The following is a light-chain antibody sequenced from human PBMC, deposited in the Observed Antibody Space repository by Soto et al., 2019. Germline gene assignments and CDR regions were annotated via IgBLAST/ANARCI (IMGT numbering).Light chain of an antibody. CDR2: GAS. V-gene: IGKV1-33*01. CDR1: QDIRTS. J-gene: IGKJ3*01. Sequence: DIQMTQSPPSLSASVGDRVSITCQASQDIRTSLSWFQQKPGRAPKLLIYGASYLETGVPSRFRGSGSGTDFTFTISSLQPEDIATYYCQHYHNLPPFTFGPGTRVDVK. CDR3: QHYHNLPPFT.